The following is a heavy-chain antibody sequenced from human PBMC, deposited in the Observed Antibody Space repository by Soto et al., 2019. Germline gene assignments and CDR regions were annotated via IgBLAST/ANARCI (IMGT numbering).Heavy chain of an antibody. Sequence: EVQLLESGGGLVQPGGSLRLSCAASGFTFSSYAMSWVRQAPGKGLEWVSAISGSGGSTYYADSVKRRFTISRDNSKNTRYLQMNSLRAEDTAVYYCAKEPSLYGDYWYFDLWGRGTLVTVSS. D-gene: IGHD4-17*01. J-gene: IGHJ2*01. CDR3: AKEPSLYGDYWYFDL. V-gene: IGHV3-23*01. CDR2: ISGSGGST. CDR1: GFTFSSYA.